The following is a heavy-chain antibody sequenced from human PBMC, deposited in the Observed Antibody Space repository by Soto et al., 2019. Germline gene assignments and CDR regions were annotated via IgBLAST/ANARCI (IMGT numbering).Heavy chain of an antibody. J-gene: IGHJ4*02. CDR2: ISYDGSNK. D-gene: IGHD6-6*01. CDR3: ARDRSSSLDY. V-gene: IGHV3-30-3*01. CDR1: GFTFSSYA. Sequence: QVQLVESGGGVVQPGRSLRLSCAASGFTFSSYAMHWVRQAPGKGLEWVAVISYDGSNKYYADSVKGRFTISRDNSKNTLYLQMNSLRAEDTAVYYCARDRSSSLDYWGQRTLVTVSS.